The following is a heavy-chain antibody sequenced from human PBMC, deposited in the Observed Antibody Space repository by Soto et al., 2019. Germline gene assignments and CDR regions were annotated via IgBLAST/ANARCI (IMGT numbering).Heavy chain of an antibody. CDR1: GFTFSSYS. D-gene: IGHD1-20*01. Sequence: GGSLRLSCAASGFTFSSYSMNWVRQAPGKGLEWVPDISSSATTTSYANPVKGRFTISRDDAKNSLYLQMNSLRAEDTALYYCARAYMNSWYFDLWGRGTLVTVSS. V-gene: IGHV3-48*01. J-gene: IGHJ2*01. CDR2: ISSSATTT. CDR3: ARAYMNSWYFDL.